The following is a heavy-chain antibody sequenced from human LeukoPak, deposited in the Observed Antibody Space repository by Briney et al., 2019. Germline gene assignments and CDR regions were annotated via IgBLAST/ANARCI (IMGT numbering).Heavy chain of an antibody. CDR1: GGSISSGGYY. J-gene: IGHJ3*02. Sequence: SETLSLTCTVSGGSISSGGYYWSWIRQHPGKGLEWIGYIYYSGSTHYNPSLKSRVTISVDTSKNQFSLKLSSVTAADTAVYYCARSMNYYDSSGQAFDIWGQGTMVTVSS. D-gene: IGHD3-22*01. CDR3: ARSMNYYDSSGQAFDI. CDR2: IYYSGST. V-gene: IGHV4-31*03.